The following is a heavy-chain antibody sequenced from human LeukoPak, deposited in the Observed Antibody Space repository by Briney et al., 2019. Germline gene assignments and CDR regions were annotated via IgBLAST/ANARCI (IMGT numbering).Heavy chain of an antibody. CDR1: GGSFSGYY. CDR3: ARVSSGWYSGLGFDY. D-gene: IGHD6-19*01. CDR2: INHSGST. J-gene: IGHJ4*02. V-gene: IGHV4-34*01. Sequence: PSETLSLTCAVYGGSFSGYYWSWIRQPPGKGLEWIGEINHSGSTNYNPSPKSRVTISVDTSKNQFSLKLSSVTAADTAVYYCARVSSGWYSGLGFDYWGQGTLVTVSS.